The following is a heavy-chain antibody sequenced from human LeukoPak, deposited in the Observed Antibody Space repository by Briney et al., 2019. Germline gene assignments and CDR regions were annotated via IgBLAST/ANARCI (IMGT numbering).Heavy chain of an antibody. J-gene: IGHJ4*03. CDR1: GYTFTGYY. D-gene: IGHD2-15*01. CDR3: ARGYCSGGSCSDNLDY. V-gene: IGHV1-2*02. CDR2: INPNSGAT. Sequence: ASVKVSCKASGYTFTGYYMHWVRQAPGQGLEWMGWINPNSGATNYARKFQGRVTMTRDTSISTAYMELSRLRSDDTAVYYCARGYCSGGSCSDNLDYWGQGTTVTVSS.